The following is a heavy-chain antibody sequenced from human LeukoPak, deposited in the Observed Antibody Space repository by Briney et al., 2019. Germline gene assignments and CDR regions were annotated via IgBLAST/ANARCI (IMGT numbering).Heavy chain of an antibody. J-gene: IGHJ4*02. D-gene: IGHD5-18*01. CDR1: GYTFTSYY. CDR2: INPSGGST. CDR3: ARDVDTAMVTIY. V-gene: IGHV1-46*01. Sequence: EGSVKVSCKASGYTFTSYYMHWVRQAPGQGLEWMGIINPSGGSTSYAQKFQGRVTMTRDMSTSTVYMELSSLRSEDTAVYYCARDVDTAMVTIYWGQGTLVTVSS.